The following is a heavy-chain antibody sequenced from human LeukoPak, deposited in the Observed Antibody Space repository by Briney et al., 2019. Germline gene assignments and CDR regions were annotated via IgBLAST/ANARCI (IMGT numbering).Heavy chain of an antibody. V-gene: IGHV3-21*06. CDR1: GFTFTDYS. J-gene: IGHJ6*03. CDR2: ISTVSTYT. D-gene: IGHD1-14*01. CDR3: TRDGNGYYYYNYMDV. Sequence: GGSLRLSCATSGFTFTDYSMNWVRQAPGKGLEWVSSISTVSTYTFYGDSVKGRFTISRDNRKNILYLQMSSLSAEDTAAYYCTRDGNGYYYYNYMDVWGKGTTVTVS.